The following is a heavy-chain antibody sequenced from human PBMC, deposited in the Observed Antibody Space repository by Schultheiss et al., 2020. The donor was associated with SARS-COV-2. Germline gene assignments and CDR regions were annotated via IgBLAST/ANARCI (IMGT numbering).Heavy chain of an antibody. CDR1: GYSISSGYY. CDR2: IYYSGST. CDR3: AHSASSVGWFDP. J-gene: IGHJ5*02. D-gene: IGHD1-26*01. Sequence: SETLSLTCTVSGYSISSGYYWGWIRQPPGKGLEWIGYIYYSGSTNYKSSLKSRVTISVDTSKNQFSLKLSSVTAADTAVYYCAHSASSVGWFDPWARESWSPSPQ. V-gene: IGHV4-61*01.